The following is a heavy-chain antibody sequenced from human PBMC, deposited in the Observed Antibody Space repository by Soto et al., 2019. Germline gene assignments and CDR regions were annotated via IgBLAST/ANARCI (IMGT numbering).Heavy chain of an antibody. CDR1: GDSFNDYY. J-gene: IGHJ6*03. D-gene: IGHD5-12*01. Sequence: QVQLVQSGAEVRKPGASVTVSCRSSGDSFNDYYIHWVRQAPGQGFEWMGWINPNGGVTKYAQKCQGWVSMTRDTSIRTFYMQLSRLRSDDTAVYYCARESGGATATLDYYYFYMDVWGTGTTVTVSS. V-gene: IGHV1-2*04. CDR3: ARESGGATATLDYYYFYMDV. CDR2: INPNGGVT.